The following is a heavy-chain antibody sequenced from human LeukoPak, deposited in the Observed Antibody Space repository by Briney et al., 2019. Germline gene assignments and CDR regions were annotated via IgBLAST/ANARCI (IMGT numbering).Heavy chain of an antibody. CDR1: GDSISSHY. CDR3: ASQFYYGSGAAYFMDV. Sequence: SETLSLTCTVSGDSISSHYWTWIRQPPGKGLEWIGCIFYGGSTKYSPSLTGRVTISVDTSENQFSLKLTSVTAADTAVYYCASQFYYGSGAAYFMDVWGKGTTVTVSS. D-gene: IGHD3-10*01. CDR2: IFYGGST. V-gene: IGHV4-59*11. J-gene: IGHJ6*03.